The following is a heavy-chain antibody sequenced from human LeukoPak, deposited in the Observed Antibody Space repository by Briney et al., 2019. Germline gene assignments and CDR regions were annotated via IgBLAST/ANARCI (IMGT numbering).Heavy chain of an antibody. CDR2: IYSGGST. Sequence: GGSLRLSCAPSGFTVSSNYMSWVRQAPGEGLEWVSVIYSGGSTYYADSVKGRFTISRDNAKNSLYLQMNSLRAEDTAVYYCARDREYSSSWYEGGSNYYYYMDVWGKGTTVTVSS. D-gene: IGHD6-13*01. CDR3: ARDREYSSSWYEGGSNYYYYMDV. CDR1: GFTVSSNY. V-gene: IGHV3-66*01. J-gene: IGHJ6*03.